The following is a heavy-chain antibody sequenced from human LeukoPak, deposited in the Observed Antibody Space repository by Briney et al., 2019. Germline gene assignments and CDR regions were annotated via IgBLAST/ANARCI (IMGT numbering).Heavy chain of an antibody. J-gene: IGHJ4*02. Sequence: SETLSLTCTVSGGSISSYYWSWIRQPPGKGLEWIGYIYYSGSTNYNPSLKSRVTISVDTSKNQFSLKLSSVTAADTAVYYCARSPWELTRPFEYWGQGTLVTVSS. CDR3: ARSPWELTRPFEY. CDR2: IYYSGST. V-gene: IGHV4-59*01. D-gene: IGHD1-26*01. CDR1: GGSISSYY.